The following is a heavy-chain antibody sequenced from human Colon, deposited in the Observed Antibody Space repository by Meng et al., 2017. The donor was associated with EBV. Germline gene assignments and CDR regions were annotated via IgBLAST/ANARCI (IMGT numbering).Heavy chain of an antibody. CDR3: ARDGPLL. Sequence: QETRLVLGGPLETLALTASVLGDPTWGSGAYWGWVRQPPGKGLEWIGNIYYTGSTYYNPSLKSRVTISVDTSKNQFSLKVTSMTAADTAVYYCARDGPLLWGPGTLVTVSS. J-gene: IGHJ4*02. CDR2: IYYTGST. CDR1: GDPTWGSGAY. V-gene: IGHV4-39*07.